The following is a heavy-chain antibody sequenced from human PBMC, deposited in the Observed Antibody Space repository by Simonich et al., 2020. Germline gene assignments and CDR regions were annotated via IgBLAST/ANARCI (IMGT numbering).Heavy chain of an antibody. CDR2: IKQDGSEK. Sequence: EVQLVESGGGLVQPGGSLRLSCAASGFTFSSYWMAWVRQAPGNGLERVANIKQDGSEKYYVDSVKGRVTISRDNAKNSLYLQMNSLRAEDTAVYYCARFRGRYFDWLFDYWGQGTLVTVSS. D-gene: IGHD3-9*01. CDR1: GFTFSSYW. J-gene: IGHJ4*02. CDR3: ARFRGRYFDWLFDY. V-gene: IGHV3-7*01.